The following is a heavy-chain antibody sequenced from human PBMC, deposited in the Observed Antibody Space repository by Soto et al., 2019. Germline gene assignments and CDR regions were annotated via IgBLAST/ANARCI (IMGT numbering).Heavy chain of an antibody. J-gene: IGHJ4*02. V-gene: IGHV3-23*01. CDR3: AAGSGWIN. D-gene: IGHD6-19*01. CDR1: GLTFVSFA. CDR2: ISGSGGST. Sequence: RDSSXVVGLTFVSFAMSWVRQAPGKGLEWVSAISGSGGSTYYADSVKGRFTISRDNSKNTLYLQMNSLRAEDTAVYYCAAGSGWINWGQGTLVTVSS.